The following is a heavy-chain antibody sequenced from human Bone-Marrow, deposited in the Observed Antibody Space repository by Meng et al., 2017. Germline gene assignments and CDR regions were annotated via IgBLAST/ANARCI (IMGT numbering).Heavy chain of an antibody. Sequence: GGSLRLSCAASGFTFSSYSMNWVRQAPGKGLEWVSSISSSSYIYYADSVKGRFTISRDNAKNSLYLQMNSLRAEDTAVYYCARDKFGVVIIGAGPQFESRPPPKTYGMDVWGQGTTVTVSS. D-gene: IGHD3-3*01. V-gene: IGHV3-21*01. CDR2: ISSSSYI. CDR1: GFTFSSYS. J-gene: IGHJ6*02. CDR3: ARDKFGVVIIGAGPQFESRPPPKTYGMDV.